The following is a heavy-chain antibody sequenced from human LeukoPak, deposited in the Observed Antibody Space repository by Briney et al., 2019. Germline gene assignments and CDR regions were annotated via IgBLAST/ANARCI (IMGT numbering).Heavy chain of an antibody. CDR1: GYTFTGYY. CDR3: ARVDYSSGFQNDY. V-gene: IGHV1-2*06. CDR2: INPNSGGT. Sequence: ASVKVSCKASGYTFTGYYMHWVRQAPGQGLEWMGRINPNSGGTNYAQKFQGRVTMTRDTSISTACMELSRLRSDDTAVYYCARVDYSSGFQNDYWGQGTLVTVSS. J-gene: IGHJ4*02. D-gene: IGHD6-19*01.